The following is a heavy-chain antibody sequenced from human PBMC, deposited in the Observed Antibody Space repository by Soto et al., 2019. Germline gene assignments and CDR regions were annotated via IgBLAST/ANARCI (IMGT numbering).Heavy chain of an antibody. CDR3: VQSRCGGDFLTFSTAHPYYGLGV. V-gene: IGHV2-5*02. Sequence: QITLKESGPTLVQPTQTLTLTCAFSVFPRTYIGEGVGWIRRSPGKALEWLALVYWDDDKRYTPSLRSRLTSPTDSSKTQVGPTMTSMAPVQTTPYSCVQSRCGGDFLTFSTAHPYYGLGVWCQGTRVTVSS. D-gene: IGHD2-21*02. J-gene: IGHJ6*02. CDR2: VYWDDDK. CDR1: VFPRTYIGEG.